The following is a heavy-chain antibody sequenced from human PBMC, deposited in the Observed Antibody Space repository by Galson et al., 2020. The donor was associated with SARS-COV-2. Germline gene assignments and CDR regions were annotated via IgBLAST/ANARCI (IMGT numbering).Heavy chain of an antibody. CDR3: ASGLNYYDSSGYYYASPALGGMDV. J-gene: IGHJ6*02. CDR1: GYTFTGYY. Sequence: ASVKVSCKASGYTFTGYYMHWVRQAPGQGLEWMGWINPNSGGTNYAQKFQGRVTMTRDTSISTAYMALSRLRSDDTAVYYCASGLNYYDSSGYYYASPALGGMDVWGQGTTVTVSS. V-gene: IGHV1-2*02. D-gene: IGHD3-22*01. CDR2: INPNSGGT.